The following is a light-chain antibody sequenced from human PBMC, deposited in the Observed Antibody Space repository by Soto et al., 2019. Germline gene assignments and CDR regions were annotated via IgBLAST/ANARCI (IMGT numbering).Light chain of an antibody. Sequence: EIVMTQSPATLSVSPGQRATLSCRASQSVSSNLAWYQQKPGQAPRLLIYGASTRATGIPARFSGSGSGTEFPLPISSLQSEDFAVYYCQQYKNWPLLTFGGGTKVDIK. CDR3: QQYKNWPLLT. J-gene: IGKJ4*01. CDR1: QSVSSN. V-gene: IGKV3-15*01. CDR2: GAS.